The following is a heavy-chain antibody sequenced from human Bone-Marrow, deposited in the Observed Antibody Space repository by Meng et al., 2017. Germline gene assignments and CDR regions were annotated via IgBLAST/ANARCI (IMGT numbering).Heavy chain of an antibody. CDR1: GFTFSDYY. J-gene: IGHJ5*02. Sequence: GESLKISCAASGFTFSDYYMSWIRQAPGKGLEWVSYISSSGSTIYYADSVKGRFTISRDNAKNSLYLQMNSLRAEDTAVYYCARGEGRGLLGYCSGGSCYFNWFDPWGQGTLVTVSS. V-gene: IGHV3-11*01. D-gene: IGHD2-15*01. CDR3: ARGEGRGLLGYCSGGSCYFNWFDP. CDR2: ISSSGSTI.